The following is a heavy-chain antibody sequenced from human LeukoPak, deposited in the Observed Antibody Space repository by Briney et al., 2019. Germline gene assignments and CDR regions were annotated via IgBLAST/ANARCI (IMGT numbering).Heavy chain of an antibody. CDR1: GYTFTSYY. CDR3: ARDPPQSNILTGYYPSYYFDY. D-gene: IGHD3-9*01. Sequence: ASVKVSCKASGYTFTSYYMHWVRQAPGPGLEWMGIINPSGCSTSYAQKFQGRVTMTRDMSTSTVYMEQSRLRSEDTAVYYCARDPPQSNILTGYYPSYYFDYWGQGTLVTVSS. V-gene: IGHV1-46*01. CDR2: INPSGCST. J-gene: IGHJ4*02.